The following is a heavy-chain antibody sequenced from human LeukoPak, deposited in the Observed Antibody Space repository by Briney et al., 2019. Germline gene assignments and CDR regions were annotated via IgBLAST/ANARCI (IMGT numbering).Heavy chain of an antibody. Sequence: PSETLSLTCTVSGYSLSSGFFCDWIRQPPGKGLEWIGSFSHRGGSYHNPSLKSRVTISVDTSKNQFSLKLLSVTAADTAVYYCARAQDFSDSSGPNYLDFWGQGILVTVSS. D-gene: IGHD3-22*01. CDR2: FSHRGGS. J-gene: IGHJ4*02. CDR1: GYSLSSGFF. V-gene: IGHV4-38-2*02. CDR3: ARAQDFSDSSGPNYLDF.